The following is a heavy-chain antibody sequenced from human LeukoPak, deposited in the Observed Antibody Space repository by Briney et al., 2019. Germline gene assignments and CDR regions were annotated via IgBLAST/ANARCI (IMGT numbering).Heavy chain of an antibody. CDR3: ARGRRGGSLFDY. CDR1: GGSINGYY. CDR2: IYYTGST. J-gene: IGHJ4*02. D-gene: IGHD2-15*01. V-gene: IGHV4-59*01. Sequence: PSETLSLTRTVSGGSINGYYWSWIRQPPGEGLEWIGYIYYTGSTNYNPSLKSRVTMSVDTSKNHFSLKLNSVTAADTAVYYCARGRRGGSLFDYWGQGTLVTVSS.